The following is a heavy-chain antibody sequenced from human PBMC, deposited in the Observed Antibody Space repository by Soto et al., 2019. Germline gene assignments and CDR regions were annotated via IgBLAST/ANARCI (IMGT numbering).Heavy chain of an antibody. J-gene: IGHJ5*02. CDR3: ARLVWFGETNWFDP. CDR1: GGSISSYY. CDR2: IYYSGST. Sequence: SETLSLTCTVSGGSISSYYWGWIRQPPGKGLEWIGSIYYSGSTYYNPSLKSRVTISVDTSKNQFSLKLSSVTAADTAMYYCARLVWFGETNWFDPWGQGTLVTVSS. V-gene: IGHV4-39*01. D-gene: IGHD3-10*01.